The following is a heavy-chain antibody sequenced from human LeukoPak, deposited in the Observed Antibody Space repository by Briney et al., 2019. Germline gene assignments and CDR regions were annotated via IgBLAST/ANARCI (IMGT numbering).Heavy chain of an antibody. V-gene: IGHV3-23*01. D-gene: IGHD3-10*01. CDR2: IGTTVGNT. CDR1: GFTFSTSA. CDR3: TKRAEFGGFDP. Sequence: GGSLRLSCAASGFTFSTSAMSWVRQAPGKGLEWVSSIGTTVGNTYYADSVKGRFTISRDNSNNTLYLQMNSLTAEDTAVYYCTKRAEFGGFDPWGQGTLVTVSS. J-gene: IGHJ5*02.